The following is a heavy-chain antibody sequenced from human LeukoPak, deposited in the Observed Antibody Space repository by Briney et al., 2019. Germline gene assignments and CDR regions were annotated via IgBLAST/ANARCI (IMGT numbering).Heavy chain of an antibody. J-gene: IGHJ2*01. CDR1: GGSISSYY. D-gene: IGHD2-2*01. CDR2: INHSGST. V-gene: IGHV4-34*01. CDR3: ARGLIVVVPAAIRRGGRYFDL. Sequence: PSETLSLTCTVSGGSISSYYWSWIRQPPGKGLEWIGEINHSGSTNYNPSLKSRVTISVDTSKNQFSLKLSSVTAADTAVYYCARGLIVVVPAAIRRGGRYFDLWGRGTLVTVSS.